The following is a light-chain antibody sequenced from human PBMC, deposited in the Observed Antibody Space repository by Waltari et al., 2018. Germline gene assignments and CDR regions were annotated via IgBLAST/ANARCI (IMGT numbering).Light chain of an antibody. CDR3: QQYNNYPSYT. CDR1: QSISSW. J-gene: IGKJ2*01. CDR2: KAS. V-gene: IGKV1-5*03. Sequence: DIQMTQSPSTLSASVGDRVTITCRASQSISSWLAWYQQKPGKAPKLLIYKASSLESGVPSRFSGIGSGTEFTLTISSLQPDDIATYYCQQYNNYPSYTFGQGTNLEIK.